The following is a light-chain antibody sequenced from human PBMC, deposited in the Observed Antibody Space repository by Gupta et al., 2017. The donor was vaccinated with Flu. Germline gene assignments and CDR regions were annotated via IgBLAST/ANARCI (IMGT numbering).Light chain of an antibody. V-gene: IGKV4-1*01. CDR2: WAS. CDR3: QQYYTTPLT. J-gene: IGKJ3*01. Sequence: DIVMTQSPDSLAVSLGERATINCKSSQSVLYSSNNKNSLVWYQQKPGQPPKLLIYWASIRESGVPDRFSGSGSGTDFTLTTSSLQAEDVAVYYCQQYYTTPLTFGPGTKVDIK. CDR1: QSVLYSSNNKNS.